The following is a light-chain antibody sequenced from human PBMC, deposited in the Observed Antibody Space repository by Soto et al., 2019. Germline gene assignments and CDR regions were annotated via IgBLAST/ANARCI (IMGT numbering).Light chain of an antibody. CDR2: DAS. J-gene: IGKJ4*01. V-gene: IGKV3-11*01. CDR1: QSVSSY. Sequence: IVLTQSPATLSLSPGERATLSCRASQSVSSYLAWYQQKPGQAHRLLIYDASNRATGIPARFSGSGSGTDFTLTISSLEPEDFAVYYCQQRSNWLALTFGGGTKVEIK. CDR3: QQRSNWLALT.